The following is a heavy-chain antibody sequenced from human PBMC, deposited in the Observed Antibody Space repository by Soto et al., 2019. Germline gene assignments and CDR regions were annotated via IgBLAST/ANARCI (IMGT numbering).Heavy chain of an antibody. J-gene: IGHJ6*02. CDR2: INSDGST. CDR1: GFNFSPFW. Sequence: PGGSLRLSCAASGFNFSPFWMHWVRQAPGKGLVWVSHINSDGSTYYADSVKGRFTISRDNSKNTLYLQMNSLRAEDTAVYYCARENYGGNSQVYYYGMDVWGQGTTVTVSS. CDR3: ARENYGGNSQVYYYGMDV. V-gene: IGHV3-74*01. D-gene: IGHD4-17*01.